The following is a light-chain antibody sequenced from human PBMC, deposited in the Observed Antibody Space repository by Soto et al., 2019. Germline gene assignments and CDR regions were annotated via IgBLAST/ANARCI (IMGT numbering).Light chain of an antibody. J-gene: IGKJ4*01. CDR2: DAS. Sequence: EIVLTQSPGTLSVSPGERATLSCRASQSVGRNYLAWYQQKPGQAPRLLIYDASSMATGIPDRFSGSGSGTDFTLTISRLEPEDFAVYYCQQYASSNLYLGGGTKVETK. V-gene: IGKV3-20*01. CDR1: QSVGRNY. CDR3: QQYASSNLY.